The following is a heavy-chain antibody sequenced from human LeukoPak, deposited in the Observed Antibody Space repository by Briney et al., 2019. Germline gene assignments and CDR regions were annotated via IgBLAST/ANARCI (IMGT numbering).Heavy chain of an antibody. CDR1: GGTFSSYA. CDR3: ARVLLAEGGGYFDY. D-gene: IGHD3-16*01. Sequence: ASVKVSCKASGGTFSSYAISWVRQAPGQGLEWMGWISAYNGNTNYAQKLQGRVTMTTDTSTSTAYMELRSLRSDDTAVYYCARVLLAEGGGYFDYWGQGTLVTVSS. J-gene: IGHJ4*02. V-gene: IGHV1-18*01. CDR2: ISAYNGNT.